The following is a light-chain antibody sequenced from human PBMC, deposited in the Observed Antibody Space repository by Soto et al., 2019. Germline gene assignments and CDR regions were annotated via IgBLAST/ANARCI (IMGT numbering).Light chain of an antibody. CDR1: SGHSSYT. CDR2: LNSDGSH. V-gene: IGLV4-69*01. Sequence: QSVLTQSPSASASLGASVKLTCTLSSGHSSYTIAWHQQQREKGPRYLMTLNSDGSHSKGDGIPDRFSGSSSGAERYLSISSLQSEDEADYYCQTWGTGIEVFGGGTKVTVL. CDR3: QTWGTGIEV. J-gene: IGLJ3*02.